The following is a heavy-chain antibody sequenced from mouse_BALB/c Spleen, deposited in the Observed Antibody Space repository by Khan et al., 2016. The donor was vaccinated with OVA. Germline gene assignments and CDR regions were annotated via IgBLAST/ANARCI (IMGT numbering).Heavy chain of an antibody. J-gene: IGHJ2*01. V-gene: IGHV2-9*02. CDR2: IWAGGST. Sequence: QVQLKESGPGLVAPSQSLSITCTVSGFSLTSYGVHWVRQPPGKGLEWLGVIWAGGSTNYNSALMSRLSTSKEDSTCQVFLRMNSLQTDDAAMYYCARREDIWGQGTTLTVSS. CDR3: ARREDI. CDR1: GFSLTSYG. D-gene: IGHD1-3*01.